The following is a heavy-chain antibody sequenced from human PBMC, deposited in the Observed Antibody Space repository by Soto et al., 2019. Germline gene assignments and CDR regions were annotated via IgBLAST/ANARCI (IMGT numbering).Heavy chain of an antibody. Sequence: PGGSLRLSCAASGFILSTYGMHWVRQAPGKGLEWVAMISHDGNAQYYVDSVKGRFSVSRDTSKNTLNLHMNSLRSEDTGLDYCARDYGPSNWYNWCRPWGRGTLVSVAS. CDR1: GFILSTYG. J-gene: IGHJ5*02. CDR3: ARDYGPSNWYNWCRP. D-gene: IGHD4-17*01. CDR2: ISHDGNAQ. V-gene: IGHV3-30*03.